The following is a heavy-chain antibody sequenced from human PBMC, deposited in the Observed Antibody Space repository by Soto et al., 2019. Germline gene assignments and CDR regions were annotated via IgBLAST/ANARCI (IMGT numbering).Heavy chain of an antibody. V-gene: IGHV3-30*03. CDR1: GFTFRHSG. J-gene: IGHJ4*02. CDR2: VSHDGTDQ. CDR3: ARTIHGDSTGAFDY. Sequence: QVQLVESGGGVVQPGRSLKLSCEASGFTFRHSGMHWVRQTPGKGLEWVALVSHDGTDQYYADSVKGRFTISRDNFKNTLYLQMISAPSEATAVYYCARTIHGDSTGAFDYWGLGTLVTVSS. D-gene: IGHD2-21*02.